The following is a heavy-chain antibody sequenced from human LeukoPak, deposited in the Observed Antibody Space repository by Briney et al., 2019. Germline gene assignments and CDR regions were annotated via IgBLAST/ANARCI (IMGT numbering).Heavy chain of an antibody. V-gene: IGHV4-34*10. CDR1: GGSFSGYY. Sequence: SETLSLTCAVYGGSFSGYYWSWIRQPPGKGLEWIGYIHHSGSTNYNPSLKSRVTMSVDTSKNQFSLKLNSVTAADTAVYYCAGTFYYGSAYGYWGQGTLATVSS. CDR2: IHHSGST. D-gene: IGHD3-10*01. J-gene: IGHJ4*02. CDR3: AGTFYYGSAYGY.